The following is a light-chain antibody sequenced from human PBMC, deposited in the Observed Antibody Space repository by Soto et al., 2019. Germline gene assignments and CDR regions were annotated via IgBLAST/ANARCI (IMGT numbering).Light chain of an antibody. CDR3: CSYVGSPFV. CDR1: SSDVGGYNY. CDR2: DVS. V-gene: IGLV2-11*01. J-gene: IGLJ1*01. Sequence: QSALTQPRSVSGSPGQSVTISCTGTSSDVGGYNYVSWYQQYPGKAPKLMIYDVSKRPSGVPDRFSGSKSGNTASLTISGLQAEDEADYYCCSYVGSPFVFGTGTKVTVL.